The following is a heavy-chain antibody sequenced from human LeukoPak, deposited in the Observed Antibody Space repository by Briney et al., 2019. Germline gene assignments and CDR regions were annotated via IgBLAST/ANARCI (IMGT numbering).Heavy chain of an antibody. CDR3: ARWSLGSSGTNWFDP. Sequence: GASVKVSCKASGGAFSSYTISWVRQAPGQGLEWMGRIIPILGIANYAQKFQGRVTITADKSTSTAYMELSGLRSEDTAVYYCARWSLGSSGTNWFDPWGQGTLVTVSS. CDR2: IIPILGIA. J-gene: IGHJ5*02. D-gene: IGHD6-19*01. CDR1: GGAFSSYT. V-gene: IGHV1-69*02.